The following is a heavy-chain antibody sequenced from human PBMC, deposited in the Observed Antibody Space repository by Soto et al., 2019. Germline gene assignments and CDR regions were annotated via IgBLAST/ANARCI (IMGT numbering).Heavy chain of an antibody. Sequence: SETLSLTCTVSGDSISTYYWSWVRQPPGKGPEWIGYIYYTGSTNYNSSLKSRVTISVDTSKNQFSLKLSSVTAADTAVYYCVRGRYDVLTGYYPWSYHYYMDVWGKGTTVTVSS. CDR1: GDSISTYY. V-gene: IGHV4-59*01. D-gene: IGHD3-9*01. CDR3: VRGRYDVLTGYYPWSYHYYMDV. CDR2: IYYTGST. J-gene: IGHJ6*03.